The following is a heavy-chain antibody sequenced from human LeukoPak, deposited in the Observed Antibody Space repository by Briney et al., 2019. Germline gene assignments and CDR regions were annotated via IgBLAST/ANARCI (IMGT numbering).Heavy chain of an antibody. V-gene: IGHV4-39*01. J-gene: IGHJ4*02. D-gene: IGHD3-10*01. CDR2: IYHSGYT. CDR3: ARSSMFRGVTVDY. CDR1: GGSINSSSYY. Sequence: PSETLSHTCTVSGGSINSSSYYWGWIRQPPGEALEWIGSIYHSGYTYYNPSLKSRVTISVDTSKGQFSLKLSSVTAADTAVYYCARSSMFRGVTVDYWGQGTLVTVSS.